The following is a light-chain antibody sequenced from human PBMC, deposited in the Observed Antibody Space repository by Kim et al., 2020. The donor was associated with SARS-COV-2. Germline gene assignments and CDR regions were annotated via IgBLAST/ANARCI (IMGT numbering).Light chain of an antibody. Sequence: ASVGDRVTITCRASQNIRNYVNWYQQKPRRAPSLLIYAASSLQSGVPSRFSGGGSGTDFTLTISSLQSEDSASYYCQQSYTTPRTFGQGTKVDIK. CDR1: QNIRNY. CDR3: QQSYTTPRT. V-gene: IGKV1-39*01. J-gene: IGKJ1*01. CDR2: AAS.